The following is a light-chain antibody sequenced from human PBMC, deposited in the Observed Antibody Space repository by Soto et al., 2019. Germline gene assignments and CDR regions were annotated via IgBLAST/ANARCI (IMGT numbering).Light chain of an antibody. CDR3: QHYNIYPLT. CDR2: AAS. V-gene: IGKV1D-16*01. CDR1: QGINSW. J-gene: IGKJ4*01. Sequence: DVQMTQSPSSLSASVGDRVTITCRASQGINSWLAWYQQKPEKAPKSLIYAASSLQTGVPSRFSVSGSGTDFTHTINNPQAEDSATYYCQHYNIYPLTFGGGTKVEIK.